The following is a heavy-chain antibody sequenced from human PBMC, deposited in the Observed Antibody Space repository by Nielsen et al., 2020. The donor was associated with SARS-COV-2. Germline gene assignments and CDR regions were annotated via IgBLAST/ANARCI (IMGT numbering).Heavy chain of an antibody. V-gene: IGHV3-30*18. CDR2: ISYDGSNK. J-gene: IGHJ5*02. CDR1: GFTFSSYG. Sequence: GESLKISCAASGFTFSSYGMHWVRQAPGKGLEWVAVISYDGSNKYYADSVKGRFTISRDNAKNSLYLQMNSLRAEDTALYYCAKDIEQWLLVDGYRRFDPWGQGTLVTVSS. D-gene: IGHD6-19*01. CDR3: AKDIEQWLLVDGYRRFDP.